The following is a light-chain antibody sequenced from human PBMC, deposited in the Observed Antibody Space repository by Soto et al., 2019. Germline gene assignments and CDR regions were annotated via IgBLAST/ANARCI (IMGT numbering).Light chain of an antibody. Sequence: SVLTRPRSASGSPGQSVTISCTGTSSDVDDNYVSWNQQHLGKAPKLSIYEVSQRPSGVPDRFSGSKSGNTASLTVSGLQTEDESDYYCSAYAGSNNFVFRSRTTVAIL. V-gene: IGLV2-8*01. CDR2: EVS. J-gene: IGLJ1*01. CDR1: SSDVDDNY. CDR3: SAYAGSNNFV.